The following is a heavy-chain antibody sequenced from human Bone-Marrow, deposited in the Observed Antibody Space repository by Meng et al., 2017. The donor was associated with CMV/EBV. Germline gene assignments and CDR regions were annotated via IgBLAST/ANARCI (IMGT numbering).Heavy chain of an antibody. V-gene: IGHV3-33*03. CDR2: IWYDGTNR. D-gene: IGHD7-27*01. Sequence: GGSLRLSCVASGFTFSDYGMHWVRQAPGKGLEWVAVIWYDGTNRYYADSVKGRFTISRDNSNNILYLQMNSLRAEDTAVYYCAKDHIANWGSYWNGMDVWGQGTTVTVSS. CDR1: GFTFSDYG. J-gene: IGHJ6*02. CDR3: AKDHIANWGSYWNGMDV.